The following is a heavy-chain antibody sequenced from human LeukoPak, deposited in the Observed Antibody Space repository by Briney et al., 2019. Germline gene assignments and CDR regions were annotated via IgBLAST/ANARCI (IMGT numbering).Heavy chain of an antibody. CDR2: ISAYNGNT. CDR3: ARGAMVRGVRSYFDY. CDR1: GYTFTNYG. J-gene: IGHJ4*02. D-gene: IGHD3-10*01. Sequence: GASVKVSCKASGYTFTNYGISWVRQAPGQGLEWMGWISAYNGNTNYAQNLQGRVTMTTDTSTSTAYMELRSLRSDDTAVYYCARGAMVRGVRSYFDYWGQGTLVTVSS. V-gene: IGHV1-18*01.